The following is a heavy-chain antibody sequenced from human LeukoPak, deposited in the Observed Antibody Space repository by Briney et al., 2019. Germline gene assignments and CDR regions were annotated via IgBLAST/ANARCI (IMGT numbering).Heavy chain of an antibody. CDR2: TYYRSKWYN. CDR1: GDSVSSNSAA. J-gene: IGHJ6*03. Sequence: SQTLSLTCAISGDSVSSNSAAWNWIRQSPSRGLEWLGRTYYRSKWYNDYAVSVKSRITINPDTSKNQFSLQLNSVTPEDTAVYYCARSPLRLKQWPTALECYYYYMDVWGKGTTVTVSS. D-gene: IGHD6-19*01. V-gene: IGHV6-1*01. CDR3: ARSPLRLKQWPTALECYYYYMDV.